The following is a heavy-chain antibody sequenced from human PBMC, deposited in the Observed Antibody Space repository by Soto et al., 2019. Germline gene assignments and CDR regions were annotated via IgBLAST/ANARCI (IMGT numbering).Heavy chain of an antibody. Sequence: EVQLVESGGGLVQPGESLRLSCAASGFTFSYYWMHWVRQAPGKGLVWVSRIHSDGSDTTYADSVKGRFTISRDNARNTLDLQMISLRAEDTAVYYCARGDRGAFDLWGQGTVVTVSS. CDR3: ARGDRGAFDL. J-gene: IGHJ3*01. D-gene: IGHD1-26*01. CDR1: GFTFSYYW. V-gene: IGHV3-74*01. CDR2: IHSDGSDT.